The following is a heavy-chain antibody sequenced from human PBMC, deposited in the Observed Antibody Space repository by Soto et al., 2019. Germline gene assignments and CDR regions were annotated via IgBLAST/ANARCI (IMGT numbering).Heavy chain of an antibody. J-gene: IGHJ4*02. V-gene: IGHV1-2*04. CDR2: INPKGGGT. Sequence: QVQLLQSGAEVKKPGASVKVSCKASGYTFIVYYMHWVRQAPGQGPEWMGCINPKGGGTKYAQKFQDWVTMTWDTSISTAYMELNRLRPADTAVYYCARESVALTKDFDYWGQGTLVTVSS. CDR1: GYTFIVYY. CDR3: ARESVALTKDFDY. D-gene: IGHD2-21*02.